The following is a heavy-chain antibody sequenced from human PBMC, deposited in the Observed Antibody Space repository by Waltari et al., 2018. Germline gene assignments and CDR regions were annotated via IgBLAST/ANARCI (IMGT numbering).Heavy chain of an antibody. CDR2: SNHSGST. Sequence: VQLQQWGVGLLKPAATLSLTCAVHGGCFSVYYSSWTRHPPGRGREGIGGSNHSGSTNKNQAHKSRVTISVDTAKNQCSLKMSPGTAAYAAVYYCARGGVGSGLDGDYFDYWGQGTLVTVSS. D-gene: IGHD6-19*01. V-gene: IGHV4-34*01. CDR1: GGCFSVYY. CDR3: ARGGVGSGLDGDYFDY. J-gene: IGHJ4*02.